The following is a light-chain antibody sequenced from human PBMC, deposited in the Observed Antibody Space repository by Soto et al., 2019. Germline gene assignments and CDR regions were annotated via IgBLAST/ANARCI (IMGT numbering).Light chain of an antibody. J-gene: IGKJ1*01. CDR2: KAS. CDR3: QQYNSYS. V-gene: IGKV1-5*03. Sequence: DYQVAQSPPTLSASVGDRVTITCRASQNIYTWLAWYQQKPGIAPKLLIHKASTVESGVPSRFSGSGFGTEFTLTISSLQPDDFATYYRQQYNSYSFGQGTRGDIK. CDR1: QNIYTW.